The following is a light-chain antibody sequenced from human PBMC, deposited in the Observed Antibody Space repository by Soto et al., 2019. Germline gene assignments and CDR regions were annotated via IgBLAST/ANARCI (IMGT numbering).Light chain of an antibody. Sequence: QSVLTQPPSVSGSPGQSVTISCTGTSSDIGTYNRVSWYQQPPGTAPKLMISEVSNRPSGVPDRFSGSKSANTASLTISGLQAEDEADYYCSSYTSSDTIVFGGGTQLTVL. CDR1: SSDIGTYNR. V-gene: IGLV2-18*02. J-gene: IGLJ2*01. CDR3: SSYTSSDTIV. CDR2: EVS.